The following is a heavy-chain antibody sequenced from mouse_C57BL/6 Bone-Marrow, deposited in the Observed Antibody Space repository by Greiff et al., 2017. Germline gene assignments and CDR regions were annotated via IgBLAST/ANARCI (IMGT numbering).Heavy chain of an antibody. J-gene: IGHJ3*01. CDR1: GFTFSSYG. D-gene: IGHD5-1*01. CDR2: ISSGGSYT. V-gene: IGHV5-6*01. CDR3: ARLYPFAY. Sequence: EVKLVESGGDLVKPGGSLKLSCAASGFTFSSYGMSWVRQTPDKRLEWVATISSGGSYTYYPDSVKGRFTISRDNAKNTLYLQMSSLKSEDTAMYYCARLYPFAYWGQGTLVTVSA.